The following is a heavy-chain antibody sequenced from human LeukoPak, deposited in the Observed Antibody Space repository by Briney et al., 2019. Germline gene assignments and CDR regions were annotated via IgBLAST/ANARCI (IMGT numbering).Heavy chain of an antibody. D-gene: IGHD6-13*01. V-gene: IGHV3-23*01. J-gene: IGHJ4*02. CDR2: ISGSGGST. CDR3: AREVGSSWYEEYYFDY. CDR1: GFTFSSYA. Sequence: GGSLRLSCAASGFTFSSYAMNWVRQAPGKGLEWVSAISGSGGSTYYADSVKGRFTISRDNSKNTLYLQMNSLRAEDTAVYYCAREVGSSWYEEYYFDYWGQGTLVTVSS.